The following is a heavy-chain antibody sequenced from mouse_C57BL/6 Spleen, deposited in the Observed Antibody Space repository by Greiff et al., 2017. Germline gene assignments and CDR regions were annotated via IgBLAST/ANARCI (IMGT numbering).Heavy chain of an antibody. Sequence: QVQLKQSGPGLVQPSQSLSITCTVSGFSLTSYGVHWVRQSPGKGLEWLGVIWSGGSTDYNAAFISRLSISKDNSKSQVFFKMNSLQAYYTAIYYCARTGTRAWFAYWGQGTLVTVSA. V-gene: IGHV2-2*01. J-gene: IGHJ3*01. D-gene: IGHD4-1*01. CDR2: IWSGGST. CDR1: GFSLTSYG. CDR3: ARTGTRAWFAY.